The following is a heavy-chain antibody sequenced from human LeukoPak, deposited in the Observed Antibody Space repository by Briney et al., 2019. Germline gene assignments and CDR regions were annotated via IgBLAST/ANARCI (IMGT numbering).Heavy chain of an antibody. J-gene: IGHJ5*02. CDR3: ARGSLSEFDP. CDR2: ISSSGSTI. CDR1: GFTFSSYE. D-gene: IGHD3-3*02. Sequence: GGSLRLSCAASGFTFSSYEMNWARQAPGKGLEWVSYISSSGSTIYYADSVKGRFTISRDNAKNSLYLQMNSLRAEDTAVYYCARGSLSEFDPWGQGTLVTVSS. V-gene: IGHV3-48*03.